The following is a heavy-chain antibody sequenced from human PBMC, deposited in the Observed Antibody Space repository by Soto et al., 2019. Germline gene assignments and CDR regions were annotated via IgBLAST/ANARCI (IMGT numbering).Heavy chain of an antibody. V-gene: IGHV3-30*18. Sequence: QVQLVESGGGVVQPGRSLTLSCAASGFTYNSHAMHWVRQAPGKGLEWVAVIIYDGNKKYYADSVKGRFTIYRDNSQNTLYLQMNSLRAGDTALYYCAKEEGYYDSGSYFYGMDVWGQGTTVTVSS. CDR3: AKEEGYYDSGSYFYGMDV. CDR2: IIYDGNKK. J-gene: IGHJ6*02. D-gene: IGHD3-10*01. CDR1: GFTYNSHA.